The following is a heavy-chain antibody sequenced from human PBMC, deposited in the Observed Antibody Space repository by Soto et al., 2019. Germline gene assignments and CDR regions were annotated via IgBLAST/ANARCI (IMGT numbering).Heavy chain of an antibody. D-gene: IGHD6-19*01. CDR1: GGTFSSYA. CDR3: ARVSALASGWDGPFDY. Sequence: GASMKVSCKASGGTFSSYAITWVRQAHGQGLEWMGEIIPIFGTANYEEKSQGRVTISADESTSTAYMELSSLRSEDTAVYFCARVSALASGWDGPFDYWGQGTLVTVSS. CDR2: IIPIFGTA. V-gene: IGHV1-69*13. J-gene: IGHJ4*02.